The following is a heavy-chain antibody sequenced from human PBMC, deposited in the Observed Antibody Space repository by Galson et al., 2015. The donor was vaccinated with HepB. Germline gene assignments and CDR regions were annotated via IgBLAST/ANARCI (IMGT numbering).Heavy chain of an antibody. CDR2: IRHDGSEE. D-gene: IGHD3-22*01. Sequence: SLRLSCAASGFTFSSYWMSWVRRAPRKGLEWVANIRHDGSEEYYVDSVRGRFTISRDNARSSVYLQMNSLGAEDTAVYFCARAYDGAYYYMDVWGKGTTVTVSS. J-gene: IGHJ6*03. V-gene: IGHV3-7*04. CDR1: GFTFSSYW. CDR3: ARAYDGAYYYMDV.